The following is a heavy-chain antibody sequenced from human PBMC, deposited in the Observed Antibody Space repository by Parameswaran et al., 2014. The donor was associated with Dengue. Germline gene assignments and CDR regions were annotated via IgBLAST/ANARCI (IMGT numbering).Heavy chain of an antibody. V-gene: IGHV1-46*01. CDR3: ARCSGYPYYFDY. Sequence: WVRQAPGQGLEWMGIINPSGGSTSYARKFQGRVTMTRDTSTSTVYMELSSLRSEDTAVYYCARCSGYPYYFDYWGQGTLVTVSS. D-gene: IGHD3-22*01. CDR2: INPSGGST. J-gene: IGHJ4*02.